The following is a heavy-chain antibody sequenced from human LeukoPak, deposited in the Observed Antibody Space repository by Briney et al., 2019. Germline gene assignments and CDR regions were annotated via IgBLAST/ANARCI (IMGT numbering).Heavy chain of an antibody. J-gene: IGHJ4*02. CDR2: ISDSGGNT. CDR3: AKGSLHPGIFVY. V-gene: IGHV3-23*01. CDR1: GFTFSSCA. Sequence: PGGSLRLSCAASGFTFSSCAMTWVRQAPGKGLEWVSTISDSGGNTYYADSVKGRVSISRDNSKNTLYLQMNSLRAEDTAVYYCAKGSLHPGIFVYWGQGTLVTVSS.